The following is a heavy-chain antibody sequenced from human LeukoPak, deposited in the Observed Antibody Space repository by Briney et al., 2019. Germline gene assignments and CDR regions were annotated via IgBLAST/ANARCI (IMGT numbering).Heavy chain of an antibody. CDR3: ARMRYYYDSSGYNEEYYFDY. J-gene: IGHJ4*02. V-gene: IGHV1-18*01. D-gene: IGHD3-22*01. CDR1: GYTFTSYG. Sequence: ASVKVYCKASGYTFTSYGISWVRQAPGQGLEWMGWISAYNGNTNYAQKLQGRVTMTTDTSTSTAYMELRSLRSDDTAVYYCARMRYYYDSSGYNEEYYFDYWGQGTLVTVSS. CDR2: ISAYNGNT.